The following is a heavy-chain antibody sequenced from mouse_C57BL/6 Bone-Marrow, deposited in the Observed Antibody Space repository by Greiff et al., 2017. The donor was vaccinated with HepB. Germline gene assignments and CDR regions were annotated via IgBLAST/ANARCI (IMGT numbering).Heavy chain of an antibody. CDR2: IDPNSGGT. CDR1: GYTFTSYW. V-gene: IGHV1-72*01. CDR3: ARWDGYYPYYAMDY. J-gene: IGHJ4*01. D-gene: IGHD2-3*01. Sequence: QVQLQQPGAELMKPGASVKLSCKASGYTFTSYWMHWVKQRPGRGLEWIGRIDPNSGGTKYNEKFKSKATLTVDKPSSTAYIQLSSLTSEDSAVYYCARWDGYYPYYAMDYWGQGTSVTVSS.